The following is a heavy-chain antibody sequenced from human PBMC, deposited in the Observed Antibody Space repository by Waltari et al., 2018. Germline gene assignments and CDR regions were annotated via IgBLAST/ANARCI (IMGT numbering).Heavy chain of an antibody. J-gene: IGHJ4*02. CDR1: GGSISSGDYY. Sequence: QVQLQESGPGLVKPSQTLSLTCTVSGGSISSGDYYWSWIRQPPGKGLEWIGYIYYSGSTYYNPSLKSRVTIAVDPSKNQFSLKLSSVTAADTAVYYCARGGNVLRFLEWFPPPGYWGQGTLVTVSS. V-gene: IGHV4-30-4*08. CDR2: IYYSGST. CDR3: ARGGNVLRFLEWFPPPGY. D-gene: IGHD3-3*01.